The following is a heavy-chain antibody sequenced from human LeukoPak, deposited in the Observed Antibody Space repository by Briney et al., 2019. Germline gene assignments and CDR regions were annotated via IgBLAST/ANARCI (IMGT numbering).Heavy chain of an antibody. D-gene: IGHD2-2*01. V-gene: IGHV3-21*01. J-gene: IGHJ4*02. Sequence: GGSLRLSCAASGFTFSSYSMNWVRQSPGKGLEWVSSISSSSSSIYYADSVKGRFTISRDNAKNSLYLQMNSLRAEDTAVYYCARAPVYCSSTSCYSPSGFDYWGQGTLVTVSS. CDR2: ISSSSSSI. CDR1: GFTFSSYS. CDR3: ARAPVYCSSTSCYSPSGFDY.